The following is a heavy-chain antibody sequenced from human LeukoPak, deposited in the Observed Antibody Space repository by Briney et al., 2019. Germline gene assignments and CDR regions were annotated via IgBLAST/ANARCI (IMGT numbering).Heavy chain of an antibody. D-gene: IGHD6-13*01. CDR1: GFTFSSYG. J-gene: IGHJ4*02. CDR3: ARGPPHNLATSGTDY. V-gene: IGHV3-33*05. CDR2: ISYDGTNK. Sequence: PGGSLRLSCAASGFTFSSYGMHWVRQAPGKGLEWVAVISYDGTNKFYADSVKGRFTISRDNSRNTMYLQMNTLRAEDTAVYYYARGPPHNLATSGTDYWGQGTLVTVSS.